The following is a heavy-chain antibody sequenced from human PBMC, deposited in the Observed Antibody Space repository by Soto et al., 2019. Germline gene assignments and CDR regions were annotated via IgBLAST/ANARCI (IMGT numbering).Heavy chain of an antibody. J-gene: IGHJ4*02. CDR1: GYTFTSHA. CDR2: INPGNGQA. D-gene: IGHD6-13*01. Sequence: QVPLVQSGAEVKKPGASVKISCKASGYTFTSHAIHWVRQAPGQRLEWMGWINPGNGQAEYSQKFQGSVAITRDTSASTAYMELSTLTSEDTAVYFCATGQQAVEVNFCDYWGQGTLVTVS. V-gene: IGHV1-3*01. CDR3: ATGQQAVEVNFCDY.